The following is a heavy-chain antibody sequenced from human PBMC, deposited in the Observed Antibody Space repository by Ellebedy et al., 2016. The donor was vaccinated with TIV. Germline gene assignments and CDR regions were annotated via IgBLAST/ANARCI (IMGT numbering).Heavy chain of an antibody. Sequence: GGSLRLSCAVSGFTFSSLAMSWVRQAPGKGLEWVSTFSGSGGSTYYADSVKGRFTVSRDNSRNTLYLQMNSLRAEDTAVYYCAKDARRRDGYNYKFDYWGQGTLVTVSS. D-gene: IGHD5-24*01. CDR2: FSGSGGST. CDR3: AKDARRRDGYNYKFDY. CDR1: GFTFSSLA. J-gene: IGHJ4*02. V-gene: IGHV3-23*01.